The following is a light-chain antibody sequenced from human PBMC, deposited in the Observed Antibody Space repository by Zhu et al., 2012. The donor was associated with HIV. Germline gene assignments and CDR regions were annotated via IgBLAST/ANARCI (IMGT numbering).Light chain of an antibody. CDR3: QKYNSAPWT. J-gene: IGKJ1*01. CDR1: QGISNY. Sequence: DIQMTQSPSSLSAFIGDRVTITCRASQGISNYLAWYQQKPGKVPKLLIYAASTLQSGVPSRFSGSGSGTDFTLIISSLQPEDVATYYCQKYNSAPWTFGQGTKVGIK. CDR2: AAS. V-gene: IGKV1-27*01.